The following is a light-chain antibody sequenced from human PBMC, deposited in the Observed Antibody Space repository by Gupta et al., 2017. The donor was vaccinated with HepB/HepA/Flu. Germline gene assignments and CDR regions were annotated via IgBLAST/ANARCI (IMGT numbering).Light chain of an antibody. CDR2: SAS. V-gene: IGKV1-16*01. CDR3: QHDNSYPLT. CDR1: QGISTH. Sequence: DIQMTQSPSSLSASAGDTVTITCRASQGISTHLAWFHERPGKAPTCLIFSASTLNSGVPSRFSGSGSGTDFTLTISSLQPEDIAAYDCQHDNSYPLTFGGGTKVEI. J-gene: IGKJ4*01.